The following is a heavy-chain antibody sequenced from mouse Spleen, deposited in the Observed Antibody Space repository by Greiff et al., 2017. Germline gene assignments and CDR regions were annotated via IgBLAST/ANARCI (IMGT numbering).Heavy chain of an antibody. CDR1: GFTFSSYG. Sequence: EVKLVESGGGLVKPGGSLKLSCAASGFTFSSYGMSWVRQTPEKRLEWVATISGGGSYTYYPDSVKGRFTISRDNAKNNLYLQMSSLRSEDTALYYCARGMITTRGYWYFDVWGAGTTVTVSS. J-gene: IGHJ1*01. CDR3: ARGMITTRGYWYFDV. D-gene: IGHD2-4*01. V-gene: IGHV5-9-2*01. CDR2: ISGGGSYT.